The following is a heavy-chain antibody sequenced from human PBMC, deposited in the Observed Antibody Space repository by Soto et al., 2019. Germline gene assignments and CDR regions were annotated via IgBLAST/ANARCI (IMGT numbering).Heavy chain of an antibody. J-gene: IGHJ6*02. V-gene: IGHV3-15*07. CDR1: GFTFSNAW. Sequence: GGSLRLSCAASGFTFSNAWMNWVRQAPGKGLEWVGRIKSKTDGGTTDYAAPVKGRFTISRDDSKNTLYLQMNSLKTEDTAVYYCTTWVRGVIYYYYGMDVWGQGTTVTVS. CDR2: IKSKTDGGTT. D-gene: IGHD3-10*01. CDR3: TTWVRGVIYYYYGMDV.